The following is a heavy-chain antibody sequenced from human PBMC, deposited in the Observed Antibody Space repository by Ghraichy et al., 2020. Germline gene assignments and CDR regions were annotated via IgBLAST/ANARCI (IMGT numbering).Heavy chain of an antibody. Sequence: GGSLRLSCAASGFTFSSYSMNWVRQAPGKGLEWVSSISSSSSYIYYADSVKGRFTISRDNAKNSLYLQMNSLRAEDTAVYYCRAPIDYYYYGMDVWGQGTTVTVSS. CDR3: RAPIDYYYYGMDV. J-gene: IGHJ6*02. CDR1: GFTFSSYS. V-gene: IGHV3-21*01. CDR2: ISSSSSYI. D-gene: IGHD2-21*01.